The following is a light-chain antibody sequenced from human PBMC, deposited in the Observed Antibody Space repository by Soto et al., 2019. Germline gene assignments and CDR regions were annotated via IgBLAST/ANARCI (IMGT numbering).Light chain of an antibody. CDR2: GAS. CDR3: QQYNNWPPYT. CDR1: QSVNSD. J-gene: IGKJ2*01. Sequence: EIVLTQSPATLSVSPGNRATLSCRASQSVNSDLAWYRQKPGQAPRLLIYGASTRATGTPTRFSGSGSGTEFTLTISSLQSEDFAVYFCQQYNNWPPYTFGQGTKVDIK. V-gene: IGKV3-15*01.